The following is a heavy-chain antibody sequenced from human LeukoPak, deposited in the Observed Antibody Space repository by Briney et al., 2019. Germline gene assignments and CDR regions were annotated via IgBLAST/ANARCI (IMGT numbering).Heavy chain of an antibody. Sequence: PGGSLRLSCAASGFTFSSYWMSWVRQAPGKGLEWVANIKQDGSEKYYVDSVKGRFTISRDNAKNSLYLQMNSLRAEDTAVYYYAKALRIAHFDYWGPGALVTVSS. CDR1: GFTFSSYW. D-gene: IGHD2-21*01. CDR3: AKALRIAHFDY. CDR2: IKQDGSEK. V-gene: IGHV3-7*03. J-gene: IGHJ4*02.